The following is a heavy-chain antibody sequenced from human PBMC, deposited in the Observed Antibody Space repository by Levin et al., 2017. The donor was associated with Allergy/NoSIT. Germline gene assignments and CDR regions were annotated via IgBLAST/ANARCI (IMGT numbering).Heavy chain of an antibody. CDR3: ARARTTAASDAGRNWFDP. CDR2: INPNSGGT. CDR1: GYTFTGDE. D-gene: IGHD2-2*01. J-gene: IGHJ5*02. Sequence: GESLKISCKASGYTFTGDERHWVRQAPGQGLEWMGRINPNSGGTNYAQKFQGRVTMTRDTSISTAYMELSRLRSDDTAVYYCARARTTAASDAGRNWFDPWGQGTLVTVSS. V-gene: IGHV1-2*06.